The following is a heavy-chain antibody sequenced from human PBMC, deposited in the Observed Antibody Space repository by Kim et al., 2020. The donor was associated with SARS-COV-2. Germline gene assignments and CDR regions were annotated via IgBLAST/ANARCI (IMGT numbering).Heavy chain of an antibody. Sequence: NPALMDRVTKSVDTSKNQFTLKLSSVTAADTAVYYCARIYDSRGKEAFDIWGQGTMVTVSS. V-gene: IGHV4-4*09. J-gene: IGHJ3*02. D-gene: IGHD3-22*01. CDR3: ARIYDSRGKEAFDI.